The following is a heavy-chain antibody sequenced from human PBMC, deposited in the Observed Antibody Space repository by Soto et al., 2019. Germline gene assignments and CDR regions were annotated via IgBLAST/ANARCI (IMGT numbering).Heavy chain of an antibody. V-gene: IGHV4-31*03. CDR3: AGSQYSFDSSGYPSAFDI. D-gene: IGHD3-22*01. CDR1: GGSTGYY. CDR2: IYSSGST. Sequence: SETLSLTCTVSGGSTGYYWSWIRQHPGKGLEWIGYIYSSGSTFYNPSLNSRLTISVDTSENQFSLKLTTVTAADSAVYYCAGSQYSFDSSGYPSAFDIWGQGTMVTVSS. J-gene: IGHJ3*02.